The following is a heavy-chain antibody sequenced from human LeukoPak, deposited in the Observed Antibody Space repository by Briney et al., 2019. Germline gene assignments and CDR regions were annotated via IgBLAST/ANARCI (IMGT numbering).Heavy chain of an antibody. D-gene: IGHD4-23*01. V-gene: IGHV4-31*03. J-gene: IGHJ5*02. CDR1: GESVSSGDYF. CDR2: ISYDRGT. Sequence: SETLSLTCTVSGESVSSGDYFWTWIRQHPVRGLEWIGFISYDRGTYYNPSLKSRITMSVETSKNQFSLEVTSVTASDTAMYYCARAPDYGGSWFELWGQGTLVTVSS. CDR3: ARAPDYGGSWFEL.